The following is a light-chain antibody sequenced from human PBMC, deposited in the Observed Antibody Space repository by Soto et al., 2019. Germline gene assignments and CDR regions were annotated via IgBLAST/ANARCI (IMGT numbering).Light chain of an antibody. CDR1: QSIGSG. J-gene: IGKJ2*01. CDR2: KAT. Sequence: DFQMTQSPSTLSASVGDGVTITCRASQSIGSGLAWYQQQPGKAPKLLIYKATNLHRGVSSRFSGSGSGTDFSLTSSLLQPAVSATYCYQQYKDFPYTFGHGTKLEI. V-gene: IGKV1-5*03. CDR3: QQYKDFPYT.